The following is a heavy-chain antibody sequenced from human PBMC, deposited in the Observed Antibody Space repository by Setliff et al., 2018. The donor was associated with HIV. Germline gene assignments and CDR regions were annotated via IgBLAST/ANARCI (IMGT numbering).Heavy chain of an antibody. Sequence: ASVKVSCKASGGTFSSYAISWVRQAPGQGLEWMGGIIPIFGTANYAQKFQGRVTITADESTSTAYMELSSLRSEDTAVYYCARDLRIAVRPKYYGMDVWGQGTTVTVSS. D-gene: IGHD6-6*01. CDR2: IIPIFGTA. CDR1: GGTFSSYA. V-gene: IGHV1-69*13. CDR3: ARDLRIAVRPKYYGMDV. J-gene: IGHJ6*02.